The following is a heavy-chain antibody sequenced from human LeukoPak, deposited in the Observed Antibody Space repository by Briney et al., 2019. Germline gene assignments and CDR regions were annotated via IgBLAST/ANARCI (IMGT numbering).Heavy chain of an antibody. CDR2: IYYSGST. D-gene: IGHD3-22*01. Sequence: SETPSLTCTVSGGSISSSSYYWGWIRQPPGKGLEWIGSIYYSGSTYYNPSLESRVTISVDTSKNQFSLKLSSVTAADTAVYYCARHWVDSSGYSGWFDPWGQGTLVTVSS. CDR1: GGSISSSSYY. V-gene: IGHV4-39*01. J-gene: IGHJ5*02. CDR3: ARHWVDSSGYSGWFDP.